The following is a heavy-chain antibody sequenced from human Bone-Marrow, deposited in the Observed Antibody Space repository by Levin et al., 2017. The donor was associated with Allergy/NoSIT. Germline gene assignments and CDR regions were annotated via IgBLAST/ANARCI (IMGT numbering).Heavy chain of an antibody. Sequence: SVKVSCKASGGTFSSYAISWVRQAPGQGLEWMGGIIPIFGTANYAQKFQGRVTITADESTSTAYMELSSLRSEDTAVYYCARVQRYSYGKAMYYFDYWGQGTLVTVSS. D-gene: IGHD5-18*01. V-gene: IGHV1-69*13. CDR2: IIPIFGTA. CDR1: GGTFSSYA. CDR3: ARVQRYSYGKAMYYFDY. J-gene: IGHJ4*02.